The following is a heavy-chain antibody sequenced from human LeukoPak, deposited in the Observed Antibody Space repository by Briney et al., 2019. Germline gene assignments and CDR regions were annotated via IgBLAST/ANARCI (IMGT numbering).Heavy chain of an antibody. Sequence: SETLSLTCTVSGGSISSGGYYWSWIRQHPGKGLEWIGYIYYSGSTYYNPSLKSRVTISVDTSKNEFSLKLSSVTAADTAVYYCARRPVTGPNWFDPWGQGTLVTVSS. D-gene: IGHD2-21*02. CDR3: ARRPVTGPNWFDP. CDR2: IYYSGST. J-gene: IGHJ5*02. CDR1: GGSISSGGYY. V-gene: IGHV4-31*03.